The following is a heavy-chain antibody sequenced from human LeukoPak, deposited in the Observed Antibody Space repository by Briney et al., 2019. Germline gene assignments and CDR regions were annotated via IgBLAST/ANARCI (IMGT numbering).Heavy chain of an antibody. D-gene: IGHD5-18*01. J-gene: IGHJ4*02. CDR1: GGSIRSYY. Sequence: SETLSLTCTVSGGSIRSYYWSWIRQPAGKPLGWIGRIYSSGATSYNPSLKSRVTMSVHTSKNQFSLRLTSVTAADTAVYYCAREAYSYGHTSQAFDYWGQGTLVTVSS. CDR3: AREAYSYGHTSQAFDY. CDR2: IYSSGAT. V-gene: IGHV4-4*07.